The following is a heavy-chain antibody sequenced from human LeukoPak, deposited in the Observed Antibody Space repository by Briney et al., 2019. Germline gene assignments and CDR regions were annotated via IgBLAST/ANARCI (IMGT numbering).Heavy chain of an antibody. Sequence: PGGSLRLSCAASGFTFSSYSMNWVRQAPGKGLEWVSSISSSSSYIYYADSVKGRFTISRDNAKNSLYLQMNSLRAEDTAVYYCARDPRDLWFGELSSHPLDYWGQGTLVTVSS. CDR2: ISSSSSYI. CDR1: GFTFSSYS. J-gene: IGHJ4*02. CDR3: ARDPRDLWFGELSSHPLDY. D-gene: IGHD3-10*01. V-gene: IGHV3-21*01.